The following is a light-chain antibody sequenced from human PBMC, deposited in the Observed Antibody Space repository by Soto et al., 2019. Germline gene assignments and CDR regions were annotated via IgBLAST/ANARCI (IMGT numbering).Light chain of an antibody. V-gene: IGKV3-20*01. Sequence: EIVLTQSPGTLSLSPGETATLSCRASQTVGTNFLAWYQQKPGQAPRLLMFGTSNRATDIPDRFGGSGSGTDFTLTLSRLEPEDVAVYYCPHYSRTIPWTFGQGTKGEIK. J-gene: IGKJ1*01. CDR3: PHYSRTIPWT. CDR1: QTVGTNF. CDR2: GTS.